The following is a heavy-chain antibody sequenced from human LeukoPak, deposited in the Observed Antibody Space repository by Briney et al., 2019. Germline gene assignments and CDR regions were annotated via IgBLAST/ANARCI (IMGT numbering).Heavy chain of an antibody. V-gene: IGHV1-18*04. J-gene: IGHJ4*02. Sequence: VASVKVSCKASGYTFTTYGISWVRQAPGQGLEWMGWISVDSGNTKYAQKFQGRVTMTTDTSTNTAYMELGSLRSDDTAVYYCARDRGGGSPGYWGQGTLVTVSS. CDR1: GYTFTTYG. CDR3: ARDRGGGSPGY. D-gene: IGHD2-15*01. CDR2: ISVDSGNT.